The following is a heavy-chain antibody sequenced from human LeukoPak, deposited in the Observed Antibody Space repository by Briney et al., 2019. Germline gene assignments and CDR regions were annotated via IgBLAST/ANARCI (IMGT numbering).Heavy chain of an antibody. CDR2: IYYSGST. J-gene: IGHJ4*02. Sequence: PSETLSLTCTVSGGSISSGGYYWSWIRQHPGKGLEWIGYIYYSGSTYCNPSLKSRVTISVDTSKNQFSLKLSSVTAADTAVYYCARERYSTSWIDYWGQGTLVTVSS. D-gene: IGHD6-13*01. CDR3: ARERYSTSWIDY. CDR1: GGSISSGGYY. V-gene: IGHV4-31*03.